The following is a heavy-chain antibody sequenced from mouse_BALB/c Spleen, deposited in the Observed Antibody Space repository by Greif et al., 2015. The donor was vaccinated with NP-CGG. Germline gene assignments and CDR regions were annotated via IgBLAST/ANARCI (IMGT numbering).Heavy chain of an antibody. D-gene: IGHD1-1*01. CDR1: GYTFTSYW. V-gene: IGHV1-7*01. CDR3: ARKGTTVVDHFDY. Sequence: QVQLQQPGAELAKPGASVKMSCKASGYTFTSYWMHWVKQRPGQGLEWIGYINPSTGYTEYNQKFKDKATLTADKSSSTAYMQLSSLTSEDSAVYYCARKGTTVVDHFDYWGQGTTLTVSS. J-gene: IGHJ2*01. CDR2: INPSTGYT.